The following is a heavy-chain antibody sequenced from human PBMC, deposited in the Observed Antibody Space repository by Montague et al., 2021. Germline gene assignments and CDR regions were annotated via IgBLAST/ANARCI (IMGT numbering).Heavy chain of an antibody. CDR2: VRHIGST. V-gene: IGHV4-34*01. Sequence: SETLSLTCGVYGGSLSKYYWRWIRQPPEKGLEWIGDVRHIGSTNYNPSLKSRVTMSVDKSKNQFSLTLRSVTAADTAVYYCASDRGSFDYWGQGTVVTVSS. J-gene: IGHJ4*02. D-gene: IGHD3-10*01. CDR3: ASDRGSFDY. CDR1: GGSLSKYY.